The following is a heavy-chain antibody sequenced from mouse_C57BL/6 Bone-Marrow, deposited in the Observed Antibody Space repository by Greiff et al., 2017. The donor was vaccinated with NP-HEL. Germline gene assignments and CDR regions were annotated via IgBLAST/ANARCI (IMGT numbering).Heavy chain of an antibody. CDR1: GFTFSDYG. V-gene: IGHV5-17*01. J-gene: IGHJ2*01. D-gene: IGHD2-1*01. CDR3: ARPYGNYAWVLFDY. CDR2: ISSGSSTI. Sequence: EVKLMESGGGLVKPGGSLKLSCAASGFTFSDYGMHWVRQAPEKGLEWVAYISSGSSTIYYADTVKGRFTISRDNAKNTLFLQMTSLRSEDTAMYYCARPYGNYAWVLFDYWGQGTTLTVSS.